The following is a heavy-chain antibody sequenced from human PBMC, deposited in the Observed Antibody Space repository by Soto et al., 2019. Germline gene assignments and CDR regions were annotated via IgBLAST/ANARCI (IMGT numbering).Heavy chain of an antibody. J-gene: IGHJ3*01. CDR1: GGSITSSEYY. V-gene: IGHV4-39*02. CDR2: IYYSGSS. Sequence: SETLSLTCTVSGGSITSSEYYWAWIRQPPGKGLQFVGTIYYSGSSYSNPSLKSRLSMSVDTSKNQFSLTMKSVTAADTAVYYCARVLPGIAAAYDAFDVWGQGTMVTVSS. CDR3: ARVLPGIAAAYDAFDV. D-gene: IGHD6-13*01.